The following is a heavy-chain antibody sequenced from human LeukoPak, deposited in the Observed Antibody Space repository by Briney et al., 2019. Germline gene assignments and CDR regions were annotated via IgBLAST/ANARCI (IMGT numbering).Heavy chain of an antibody. CDR3: AKAYDSSGYMWLY. V-gene: IGHV3-23*01. CDR2: ISGSGGST. D-gene: IGHD3-22*01. CDR1: GFTFTDHW. Sequence: GGSLRLSCAASGFTFTDHWMHWLRQAPGKGLEWVSAISGSGGSTYYADSVKGRFTISRDNSKNTLYLQMNSLRAEDTAVYYCAKAYDSSGYMWLYWGQGTLVTVSS. J-gene: IGHJ4*02.